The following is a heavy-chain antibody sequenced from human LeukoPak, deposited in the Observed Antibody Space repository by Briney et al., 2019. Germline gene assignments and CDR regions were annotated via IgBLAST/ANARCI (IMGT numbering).Heavy chain of an antibody. CDR1: GFTFSSYA. D-gene: IGHD3-22*01. CDR2: IRGSGDIT. J-gene: IGHJ4*02. CDR3: AKSSGYRLYYSDY. Sequence: GALRLSCAASGFTFSSYAMSWVRQAPGKGLEWVSAIRGSGDITYYADSVKGRFTVSRDNSKSTLYLQMNSLRVEDAAAYYCAKSSGYRLYYSDYWGQGTLVTVSS. V-gene: IGHV3-23*01.